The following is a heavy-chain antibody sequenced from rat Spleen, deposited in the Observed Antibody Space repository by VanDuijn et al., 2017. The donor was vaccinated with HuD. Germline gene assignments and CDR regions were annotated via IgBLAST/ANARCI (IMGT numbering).Heavy chain of an antibody. Sequence: EVQLVESDGGLVQPGRSLKLSCAASGFTFSDYYMAWVRQAPTKGLEGVATISPSGGITYYRDSVKGRFTISRDNAKNTQYLEMDSLRSEDTATYYCARGYVMDAWGQGASVTVSS. CDR1: GFTFSDYY. CDR3: ARGYVMDA. CDR2: ISPSGGIT. V-gene: IGHV5S13*01. J-gene: IGHJ4*01.